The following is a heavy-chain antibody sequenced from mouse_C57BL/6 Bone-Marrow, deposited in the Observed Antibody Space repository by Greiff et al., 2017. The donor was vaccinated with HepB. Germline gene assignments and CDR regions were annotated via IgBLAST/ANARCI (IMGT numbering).Heavy chain of an antibody. J-gene: IGHJ2*01. CDR2: IYPRSGNT. CDR1: GYTFTSYG. V-gene: IGHV1-81*01. D-gene: IGHD1-1*01. CDR3: AGYYGSSLYFDY. Sequence: VKLQESGAELARPGASVKLSCKASGYTFTSYGISWVKQRTGQGLEWIGEIYPRSGNTYYNEKFKGKATLTADKSSSTAYMELRSLTSEDSAVYFGAGYYGSSLYFDYWGQGTTLTVSS.